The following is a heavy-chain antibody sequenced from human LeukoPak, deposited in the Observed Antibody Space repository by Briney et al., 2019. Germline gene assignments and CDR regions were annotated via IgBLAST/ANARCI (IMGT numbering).Heavy chain of an antibody. CDR3: ARDLGY. V-gene: IGHV3-53*01. CDR1: GSTVSSYF. J-gene: IGHJ4*02. CDR2: IYSGGTT. Sequence: GGSLRLSCAASGSTVSSYFMSWVRQAPGKGLEWVSVIYSGGTTYYADSVKGRFTISRDNSKNTLYLQMNSLRAEDTAVYYCARDLGYWGQGTLVTVSS. D-gene: IGHD3-16*01.